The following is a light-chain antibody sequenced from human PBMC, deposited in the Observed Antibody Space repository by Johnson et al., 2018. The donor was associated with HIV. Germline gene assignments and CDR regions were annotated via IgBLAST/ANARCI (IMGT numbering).Light chain of an antibody. V-gene: IGLV1-51*01. CDR1: SSNIGNNY. CDR2: DND. CDR3: GTWDSSLRAYV. Sequence: QSVLTQPPSVSAAPGQKVTISCSGSSSNIGNNYVSWYQQLPGTAPKLLIFDNDKRPSGIPDRFSGSKSGTSATLGLTGRQHGDEADYYCGTWDSSLRAYVFGTGTKVTVL. J-gene: IGLJ1*01.